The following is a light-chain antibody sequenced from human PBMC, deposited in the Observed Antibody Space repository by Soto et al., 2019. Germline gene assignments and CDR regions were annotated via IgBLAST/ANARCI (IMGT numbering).Light chain of an antibody. Sequence: EILLTQSPGTLSLSPGERATLSCRASQSISSSYLAWYQQKPGQAPRLLIYGASSRATGIPDRFSGTGSGTDFTLTISRLEPEDFAVYYCQQYDRSPKTFGQGTKVDIK. CDR3: QQYDRSPKT. J-gene: IGKJ1*01. CDR2: GAS. V-gene: IGKV3-20*01. CDR1: QSISSSY.